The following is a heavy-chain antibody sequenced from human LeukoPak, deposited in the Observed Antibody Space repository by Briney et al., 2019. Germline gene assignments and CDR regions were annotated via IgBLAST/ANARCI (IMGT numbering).Heavy chain of an antibody. CDR3: ARAVLITINRGSHGAFDI. D-gene: IGHD3-10*01. CDR2: IYHSGST. CDR1: GGSISSGGYY. Sequence: SETLSLTCTVSGGSISSGGYYWSWIRQPPGKGLEWIGYIYHSGSTYYNPSLKSRVTISVDTSKNQFSLKLNSVTAADTALYYCARAVLITINRGSHGAFDIWGQGTMVTVSS. J-gene: IGHJ3*02. V-gene: IGHV4-30-2*01.